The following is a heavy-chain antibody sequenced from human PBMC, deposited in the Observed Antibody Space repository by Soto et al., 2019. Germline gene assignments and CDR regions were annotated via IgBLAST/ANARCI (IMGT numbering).Heavy chain of an antibody. J-gene: IGHJ4*02. Sequence: PSETLSLTCTFSGGSISSYYWSLIRQPPGKGLEGIGYIYYSGSTNYNPSLKSRVTISVDTSKNQFSLKLSSVTAADTAVYYCARAYGYYFDYWGQGTLVTVSS. CDR3: ARAYGYYFDY. CDR2: IYYSGST. D-gene: IGHD3-10*01. CDR1: GGSISSYY. V-gene: IGHV4-59*01.